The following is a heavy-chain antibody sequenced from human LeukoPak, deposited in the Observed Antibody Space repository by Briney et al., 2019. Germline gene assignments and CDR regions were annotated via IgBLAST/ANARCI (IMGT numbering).Heavy chain of an antibody. CDR2: VSPDG. J-gene: IGHJ4*02. CDR1: GFTLWNSW. CDR3: ARDLSFNPDF. Sequence: PGGSLRLSCAASGFTLWNSWMHWVRQAPGKGLVWVSHVSPDGSYADSVEGRFTISRDNAKNTIFLQMNSLRAEDTAVYYCARDLSFNPDFWGRGTLVTVSS. V-gene: IGHV3-74*01.